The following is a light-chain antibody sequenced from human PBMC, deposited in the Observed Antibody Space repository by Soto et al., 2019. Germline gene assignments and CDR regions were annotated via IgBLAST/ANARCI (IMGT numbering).Light chain of an antibody. CDR3: QRYYTSPYT. Sequence: VIRMTQSPSLLSASTGDRVNITCRISQAISSHLAWCQQKSGKAPNLLLFATSTLQGGVPSRFSGSGSGTDFPLCISPLQSEDVASYYCQRYYTSPYTFGRGTKVEIK. J-gene: IGKJ2*01. V-gene: IGKV1D-8*01. CDR1: QAISSH. CDR2: ATS.